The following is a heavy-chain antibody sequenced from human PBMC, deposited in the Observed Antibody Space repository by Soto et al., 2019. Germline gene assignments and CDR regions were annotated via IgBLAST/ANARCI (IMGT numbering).Heavy chain of an antibody. V-gene: IGHV4-34*01. CDR1: GGSFSGYC. Sequence: SETLSLTCAVYGGSFSGYCWSWIRQPPGKGLEWIGEINHSGSTNYNPSLKSRVTISVDTSKNQFSLKLSSVTAADTAVYYCATATTVTTTYALYENWFDPWGQGTLVTVSS. J-gene: IGHJ5*01. D-gene: IGHD4-17*01. CDR2: INHSGST. CDR3: ATATTVTTTYALYENWFDP.